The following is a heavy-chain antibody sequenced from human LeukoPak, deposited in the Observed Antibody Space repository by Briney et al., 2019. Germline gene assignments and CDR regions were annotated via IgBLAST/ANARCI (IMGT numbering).Heavy chain of an antibody. V-gene: IGHV5-51*01. CDR3: AREGAWSQFYFDY. CDR2: IYPSDSDT. D-gene: IGHD2-8*01. J-gene: IGHJ4*02. Sequence: GGSLKISCKGSGYNFTNYWIGWVRQLPGKGVEWMGLIYPSDSDTRYSPSFQGQVTISADKSISTAYLQWNSLKASDTAMYYCAREGAWSQFYFDYWGQGTLVAVSS. CDR1: GYNFTNYW.